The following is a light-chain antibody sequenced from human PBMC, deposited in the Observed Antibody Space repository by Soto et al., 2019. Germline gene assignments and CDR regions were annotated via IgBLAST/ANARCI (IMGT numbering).Light chain of an antibody. CDR2: EVS. V-gene: IGLV2-14*01. Sequence: QAVLTQPASVSGSPGQSITISCTGTSSDVGGYNYVSWYRQHPGKAPKLMMYEVSNRPSGFSNRFSGSKSGNTASLTISGLRAEDEADYYCSSYTSSSTLYVFGTGTKLTVL. CDR3: SSYTSSSTLYV. CDR1: SSDVGGYNY. J-gene: IGLJ1*01.